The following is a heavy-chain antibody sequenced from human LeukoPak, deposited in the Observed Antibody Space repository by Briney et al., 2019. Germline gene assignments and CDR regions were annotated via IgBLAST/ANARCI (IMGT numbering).Heavy chain of an antibody. V-gene: IGHV4-34*01. CDR3: ARGLVGYYGSGSYYYFDY. CDR2: INHSGST. D-gene: IGHD3-10*01. CDR1: GGSFSGYY. J-gene: IGHJ4*02. Sequence: SETLSPTCAVYGGSFSGYYWSWIRQPPGKGLEWIGEINHSGSTNYNPSLKSRVTISVDTSKNQFSLKLSSVTAADTAVYYCARGLVGYYGSGSYYYFDYWGQGTLVTVSS.